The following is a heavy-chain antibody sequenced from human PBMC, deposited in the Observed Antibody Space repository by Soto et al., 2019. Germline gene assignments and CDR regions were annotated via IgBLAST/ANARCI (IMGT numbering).Heavy chain of an antibody. D-gene: IGHD6-6*01. J-gene: IGHJ4*02. V-gene: IGHV3-21*01. CDR1: GFTFRTYN. Sequence: EVELVESGGGLVKPGGSLKLSCAASGFTFRTYNMIWVRQAPGKGLEWVSSISAGSSNIYYAHSVKGRFTISRDNAKNLLYLQINSLRAEDTAVYYCARQYPSSSRHFDHWGQGTLVIVSS. CDR3: ARQYPSSSRHFDH. CDR2: ISAGSSNI.